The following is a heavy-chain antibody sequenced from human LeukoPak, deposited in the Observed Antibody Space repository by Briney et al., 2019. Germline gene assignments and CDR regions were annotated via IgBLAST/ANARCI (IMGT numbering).Heavy chain of an antibody. CDR1: GFTFSNCA. J-gene: IGHJ4*02. D-gene: IGHD5/OR15-5a*01. CDR2: NSGSDDIT. CDR3: AKDHLRDRYYFDY. Sequence: GGSLRLSCAASGFTFSNCAMTWVRQAPGKGLEWVSANSGSDDITSYADSVKGRFTISRDNPKNTLYLQMNSLRAEDTAVYYCAKDHLRDRYYFDYWGQGTLVTVSS. V-gene: IGHV3-23*01.